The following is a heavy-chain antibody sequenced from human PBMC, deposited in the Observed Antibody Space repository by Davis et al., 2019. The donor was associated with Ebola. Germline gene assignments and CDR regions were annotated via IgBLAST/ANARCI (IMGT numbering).Heavy chain of an antibody. CDR1: GGSVSSSSYY. CDR2: IYYSGST. J-gene: IGHJ6*03. CDR3: ARALGRDSPYYYYYMDV. V-gene: IGHV4-39*01. D-gene: IGHD2-21*01. Sequence: PSETLSLTCTVSGGSVSSSSYYWGWIRQPPGKGLEWIGSIYYSGSTYYNPSLKSRVTISVDTSKNQFSLKLSSVTAADTAVYYCARALGRDSPYYYYYMDVWGKGTTVTVSS.